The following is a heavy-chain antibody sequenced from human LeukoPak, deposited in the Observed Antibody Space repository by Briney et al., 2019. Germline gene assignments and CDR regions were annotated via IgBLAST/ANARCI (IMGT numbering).Heavy chain of an antibody. CDR1: GFTFSSYS. CDR3: SKWKAIVLVPAARSPIDY. J-gene: IGHJ4*02. D-gene: IGHD2-2*01. Sequence: GGSLRLSCAGSGFTFSSYSMNWVRQAPGKGLEWVSYISSSSTTIYYADSVKGRFTISRDNSKHTLYLQMNSLRAEDTAVYYCSKWKAIVLVPAARSPIDYWGQGTLVTVSS. V-gene: IGHV3-48*01. CDR2: ISSSSTTI.